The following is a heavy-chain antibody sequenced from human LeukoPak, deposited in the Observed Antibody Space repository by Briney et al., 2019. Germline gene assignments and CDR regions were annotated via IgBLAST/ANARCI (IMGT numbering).Heavy chain of an antibody. Sequence: GASVKGSCKASGYTFTSYDINWVRQATGQGLEWMGWMNPNSGNTGYAQKFQGRVTITRNTSISTAYMELSSLRSEDTAVYYCARVSAAGMEDYFDYWGQGTLVTVSS. CDR1: GYTFTSYD. J-gene: IGHJ4*02. CDR3: ARVSAAGMEDYFDY. V-gene: IGHV1-8*03. CDR2: MNPNSGNT. D-gene: IGHD6-13*01.